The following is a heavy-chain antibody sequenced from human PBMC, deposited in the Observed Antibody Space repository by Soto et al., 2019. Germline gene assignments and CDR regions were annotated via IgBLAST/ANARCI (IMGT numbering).Heavy chain of an antibody. Sequence: QVQLLQYGAEVKKPGGSMNVSCKASGYTFTGYFMHWVRQAPGEGLEWMGWINPNSGATKYAPKFQGRVTMTRDTSNRTAYLELSRLTSDDTAIYYCARGGGTTLAPLPWGQGTPVTVSS. J-gene: IGHJ5*02. CDR1: GYTFTGYF. D-gene: IGHD3-16*01. CDR3: ARGGGTTLAPLP. V-gene: IGHV1-2*02. CDR2: INPNSGAT.